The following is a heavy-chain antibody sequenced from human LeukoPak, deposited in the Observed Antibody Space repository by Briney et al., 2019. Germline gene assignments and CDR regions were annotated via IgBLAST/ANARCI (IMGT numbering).Heavy chain of an antibody. Sequence: SETLSLTCAVYGGSFSGYYWNWIRQPPGKGLEWIGEINHSGSTNYNPSLKSRVTISVDTSKNQFSLKLSSVTAADTGVYYCARDLWGAAADHRFWFDPWGQGTLVTVSS. CDR1: GGSFSGYY. D-gene: IGHD6-13*01. V-gene: IGHV4-34*01. CDR3: ARDLWGAAADHRFWFDP. CDR2: INHSGST. J-gene: IGHJ5*02.